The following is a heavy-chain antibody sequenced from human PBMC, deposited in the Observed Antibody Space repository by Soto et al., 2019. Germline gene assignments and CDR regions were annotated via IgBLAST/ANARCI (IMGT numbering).Heavy chain of an antibody. CDR2: VYYSGAA. D-gene: IGHD3-16*02. J-gene: IGHJ1*01. Sequence: SETLSLTCNVSGGAITSDFWSWIRQPPGKGLEWIGYVYYSGAADYNPSLKPRVTISIATSKTQFSLRLASATAADTGVYYCARDPGSYPNTWGQGILVTVSS. V-gene: IGHV4-59*01. CDR1: GGAITSDF. CDR3: ARDPGSYPNT.